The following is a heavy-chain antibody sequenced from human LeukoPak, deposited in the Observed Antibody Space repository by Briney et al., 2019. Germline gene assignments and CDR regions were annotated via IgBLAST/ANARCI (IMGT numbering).Heavy chain of an antibody. J-gene: IGHJ4*02. Sequence: PGRSLRLSCAASGFTFNSYAMHRVRQAPGKGLEWVAVISYDGSNKYYADSVKGRFTISRDNSKNTLYLQMNSLRAEDTAVYYCARSRYFDWLCPFDYWGQGTLVTVSS. CDR3: ARSRYFDWLCPFDY. CDR2: ISYDGSNK. CDR1: GFTFNSYA. D-gene: IGHD3-9*01. V-gene: IGHV3-30*04.